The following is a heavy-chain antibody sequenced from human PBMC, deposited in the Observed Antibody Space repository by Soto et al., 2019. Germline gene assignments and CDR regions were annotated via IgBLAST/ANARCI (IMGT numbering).Heavy chain of an antibody. J-gene: IGHJ5*02. V-gene: IGHV3-48*03. CDR2: TSTRGTSV. Sequence: GGSLRLSCAASGFTFSSYEMIWVRQAPGEGLEWVSYTSTRGTSVYYADSVKGRFTISRDNAKNSLFLQMNSLRAEDTAIYYCAGRRDGHNGGLDLWGQGTLVTVSS. CDR3: AGRRDGHNGGLDL. CDR1: GFTFSSYE. D-gene: IGHD2-8*01.